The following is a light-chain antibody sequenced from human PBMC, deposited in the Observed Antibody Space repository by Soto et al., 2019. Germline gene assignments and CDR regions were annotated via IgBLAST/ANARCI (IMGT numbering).Light chain of an antibody. CDR3: QKYNNWPPA. CDR2: GES. CDR1: QNISSRY. Sequence: EIVLTQSPGTLSLSPGERATLSCRASQNISSRYVAWYQQKPGQAPRLLISGESSRAAGIPDRFSGSGSGTEFTLTISSLQSEDFAVYYCQKYNNWPPACGPGTKVDIK. J-gene: IGKJ3*01. V-gene: IGKV3-15*01.